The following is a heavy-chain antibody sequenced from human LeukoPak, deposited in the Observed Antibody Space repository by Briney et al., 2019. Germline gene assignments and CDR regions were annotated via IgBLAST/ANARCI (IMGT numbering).Heavy chain of an antibody. D-gene: IGHD6-6*01. V-gene: IGHV4-4*09. CDR2: IYTSGST. CDR1: GGSISSYY. CDR3: ARQRAIAAPSFDY. J-gene: IGHJ4*02. Sequence: SETLPLTCTASGGSISSYYWSWIRQPPGKGLEWIGYIYTSGSTNYNPSLKSRVTISVDTSKNQFSLKLSSVTAADTAVYYCARQRAIAAPSFDYWGQGTLVTVSS.